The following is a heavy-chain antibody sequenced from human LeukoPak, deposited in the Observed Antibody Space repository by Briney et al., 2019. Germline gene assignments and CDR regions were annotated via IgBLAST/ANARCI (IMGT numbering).Heavy chain of an antibody. Sequence: VASVKVSCKASGGTFSSYTISWVRQAPGQGLEWMGRIIPILGIANYAQKFQGRVTITADKSTSTAYMELSSLRSEDTAVYYCARGIDSSGYLEYFQHWGQGTLVTVSS. CDR3: ARGIDSSGYLEYFQH. CDR1: GGTFSSYT. V-gene: IGHV1-69*02. D-gene: IGHD3-22*01. CDR2: IIPILGIA. J-gene: IGHJ1*01.